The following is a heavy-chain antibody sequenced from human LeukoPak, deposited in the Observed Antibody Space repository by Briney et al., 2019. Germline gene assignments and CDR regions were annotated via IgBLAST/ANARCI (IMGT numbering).Heavy chain of an antibody. J-gene: IGHJ4*02. Sequence: SETLSLTCTVSGGSISGYYYSWIRQPPGKGLEWIGYIYYSGSTNYNPSLKSRVTISVDTSKNQFSLKLSSVTAADTAVYYCARGYGYSYLFDYWGQGTLDTVSS. V-gene: IGHV4-59*12. D-gene: IGHD5-18*01. CDR2: IYYSGST. CDR1: GGSISGYY. CDR3: ARGYGYSYLFDY.